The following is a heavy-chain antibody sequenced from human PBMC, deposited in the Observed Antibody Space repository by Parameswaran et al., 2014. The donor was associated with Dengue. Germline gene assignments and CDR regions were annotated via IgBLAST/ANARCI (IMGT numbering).Heavy chain of an antibody. J-gene: IGHJ4*02. V-gene: IGHV4-34*01. CDR2: INHSGST. Sequence: RWIRQPPGKGLEWIGEINHSGSTNYNPSLKSRVTISVDTSKNQFSLKLSSVTAADTAVYYCARGLNDYIWGRPKDYWGQGTLVTVSS. CDR3: ARGLNDYIWGRPKDY. D-gene: IGHD3-16*01.